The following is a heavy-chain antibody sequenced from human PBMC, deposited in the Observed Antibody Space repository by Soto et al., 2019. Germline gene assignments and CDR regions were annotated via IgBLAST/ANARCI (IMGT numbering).Heavy chain of an antibody. CDR3: ARDKITGRFDY. Sequence: SETLSLTCAVYGGSFSGYYWTWIRQPPGTGLEWIGEINHSGSTNYNPSLKSRVTISVDTSKNQFSLKLTSVTAVDTSVYYCARDKITGRFDYWGQGTLVTVSS. V-gene: IGHV4-34*01. CDR2: INHSGST. J-gene: IGHJ4*02. D-gene: IGHD2-8*02. CDR1: GGSFSGYY.